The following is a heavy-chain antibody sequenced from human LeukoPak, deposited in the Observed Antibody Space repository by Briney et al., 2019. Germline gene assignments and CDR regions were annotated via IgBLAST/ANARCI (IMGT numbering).Heavy chain of an antibody. CDR1: GFTFSSYE. D-gene: IGHD3-16*01. CDR3: ARFERGSFSIDY. J-gene: IGHJ4*02. Sequence: PGGSLRLSCAASGFTFSSYEMNWVRQAPGKGLEWVSYISSSGSTIYYADSVKGRFTISRDNAKNSLYLQMNSLRAEDTAVYYCARFERGSFSIDYWGQGTLVTVSS. V-gene: IGHV3-48*03. CDR2: ISSSGSTI.